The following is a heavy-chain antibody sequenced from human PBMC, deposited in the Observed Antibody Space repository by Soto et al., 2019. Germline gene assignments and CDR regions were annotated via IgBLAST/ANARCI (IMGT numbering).Heavy chain of an antibody. CDR3: ARAPAPLYSSSWYYFDY. CDR1: GFIFRDWF. D-gene: IGHD6-13*01. V-gene: IGHV3-11*01. Sequence: PGGSLRLSCAASGFIFRDWFMSWIRQAPGKGLEWISYISKDSGRATRYADSVKGRFTISRDNAKNSLFLQMNNLTAADTAVYYCARAPAPLYSSSWYYFDYWGQGTLVTVSS. J-gene: IGHJ4*02. CDR2: ISKDSGRAT.